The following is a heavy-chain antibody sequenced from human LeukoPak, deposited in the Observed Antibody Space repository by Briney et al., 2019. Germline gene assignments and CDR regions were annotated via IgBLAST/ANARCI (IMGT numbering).Heavy chain of an antibody. D-gene: IGHD5-24*01. Sequence: SETLSLTCTVSGGSISPYYWSWIRQPPGKGLEWIGDISYSGSTNYNPSLKSRVTISVDTSKNQFSLKLNSVTAADTAIYYCTRDRRDGYNYVDYWGQGTLVTVSS. CDR1: GGSISPYY. CDR2: ISYSGST. J-gene: IGHJ4*02. V-gene: IGHV4-59*01. CDR3: TRDRRDGYNYVDY.